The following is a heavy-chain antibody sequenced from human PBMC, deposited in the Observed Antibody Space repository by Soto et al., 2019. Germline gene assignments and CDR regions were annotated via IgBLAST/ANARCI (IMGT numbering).Heavy chain of an antibody. J-gene: IGHJ6*02. CDR3: ARDGRVVDTGTDV. V-gene: IGHV3-30-3*01. CDR2: ISYDGSNK. D-gene: IGHD2-21*01. CDR1: GFTFSSYA. Sequence: QVQLVESGGGVVQPGRSLRLSCAASGFTFSSYAMHWVRQAPGKGLEWVAVISYDGSNKYYADSVKGRFTISRDNSKNTLYLQMNSLRAEDTAVYYCARDGRVVDTGTDVWGQGTTVTVSS.